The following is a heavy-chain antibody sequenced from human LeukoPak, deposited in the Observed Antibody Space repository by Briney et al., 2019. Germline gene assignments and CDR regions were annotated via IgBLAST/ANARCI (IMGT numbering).Heavy chain of an antibody. D-gene: IGHD2-8*01. Sequence: GGSLRLSCAASGFTFSSYSMNWVRQAPGKGLEWVSSISSSSSYIYYADSVKGRFTISRDNAKNSLYLQMNSLRAEDTAVYYCAQYATVWPGGYYFDYWGQGTLVTVSS. CDR3: AQYATVWPGGYYFDY. J-gene: IGHJ4*02. V-gene: IGHV3-21*01. CDR2: ISSSSSYI. CDR1: GFTFSSYS.